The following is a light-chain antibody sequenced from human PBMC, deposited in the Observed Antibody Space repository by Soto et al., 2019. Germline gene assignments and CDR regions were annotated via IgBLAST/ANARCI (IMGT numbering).Light chain of an antibody. CDR1: QSVLYSSNNKNY. CDR2: WAS. CDR3: QHYYSTPFT. J-gene: IGKJ3*01. Sequence: DIVMTQSPDSLAVSLGERATINCKSSQSVLYSSNNKNYLAWYQQKPAQPPKLLIYWASTRESGVPARFSGSGSGTDFTLTISSLQAEDVAVYYCQHYYSTPFTFGPGTKVDIK. V-gene: IGKV4-1*01.